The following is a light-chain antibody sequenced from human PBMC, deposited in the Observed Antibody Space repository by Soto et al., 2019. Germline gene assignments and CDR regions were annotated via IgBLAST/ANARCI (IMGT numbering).Light chain of an antibody. CDR3: QQYRTYS. CDR2: HAS. V-gene: IGKV1-5*01. J-gene: IGKJ1*01. Sequence: IQLTQSPTTLPASVGDRVTLTCRASESISNWLAWYQQRPGTAPKLLIYHASILETAVPSRFCGNGAGTEFTLTISSLQPGDFATYYCQQYRTYSFGQGSRVEIK. CDR1: ESISNW.